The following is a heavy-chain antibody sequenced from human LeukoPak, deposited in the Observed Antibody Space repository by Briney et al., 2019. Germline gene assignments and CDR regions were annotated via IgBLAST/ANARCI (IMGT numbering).Heavy chain of an antibody. CDR2: IYYSGST. Sequence: KSSETLSLTCTVSGGSISSYYWSWIRQPPGKGLEWIGYIYYSGSTNYNPSLKSRVTISVDRSKNQFSLKLSSVTAADTAVYYCARAMETTYYDFWSGYQINWFDPWGQGTLVTVSS. J-gene: IGHJ5*02. D-gene: IGHD3-3*01. V-gene: IGHV4-59*12. CDR1: GGSISSYY. CDR3: ARAMETTYYDFWSGYQINWFDP.